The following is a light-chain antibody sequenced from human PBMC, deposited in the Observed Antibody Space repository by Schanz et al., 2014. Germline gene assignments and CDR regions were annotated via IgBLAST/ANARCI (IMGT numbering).Light chain of an antibody. CDR3: QQRSNWPPG. J-gene: IGKJ4*01. V-gene: IGKV3-11*01. CDR1: QSVSAY. CDR2: DAS. Sequence: EIVLTQSPATLSLSPGERATLSCRASQSVSAYLAWYQQKPGQPPRLLIYDASNRATGIPTRFSGSGSGTDFTLTISSPEPEDFAIYYCQQRSNWPPGFGGGTKVQIK.